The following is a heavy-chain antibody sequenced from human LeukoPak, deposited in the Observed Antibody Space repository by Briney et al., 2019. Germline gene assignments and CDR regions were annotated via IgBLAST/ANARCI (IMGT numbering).Heavy chain of an antibody. CDR2: INPNSGGT. D-gene: IGHD3-10*01. CDR3: ARDWITMVRGVLD. J-gene: IGHJ4*02. V-gene: IGHV1-2*02. Sequence: ASVKISCKASGYTFTGYYMHWVRQAPGQGLEWMGWINPNSGGTNYAQKFQGRVTMTRDTSISTAYMELSRLRSDDTAVYYCARDWITMVRGVLDWGQGTLVTVSS. CDR1: GYTFTGYY.